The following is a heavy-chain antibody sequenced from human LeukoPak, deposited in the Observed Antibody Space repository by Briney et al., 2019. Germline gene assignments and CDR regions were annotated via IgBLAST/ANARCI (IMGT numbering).Heavy chain of an antibody. CDR1: GFTFSSYS. J-gene: IGHJ4*02. CDR2: IKSKTDGGTT. D-gene: IGHD4-17*01. V-gene: IGHV3-15*01. CDR3: TTALPHGDLDY. Sequence: GGSLRLSCAASGFTFSSYSMNWVRQAPGKGLEWVGRIKSKTDGGTTDYAAPVKGRFTISRDDSKNTLYLQMNSLKTEDTAVYYCTTALPHGDLDYWGQGTLVTVSS.